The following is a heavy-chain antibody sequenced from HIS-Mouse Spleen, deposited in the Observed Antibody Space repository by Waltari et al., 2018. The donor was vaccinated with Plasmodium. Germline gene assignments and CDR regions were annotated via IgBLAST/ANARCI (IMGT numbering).Heavy chain of an antibody. Sequence: EVQLVESGGGLVKPGGSLRLSFASSGFTFSHYRMNWLRQAPGKGVEWVSSISSSSSYIYYADSVKGRFTISRDNAKNSLYLQMNSLRAEDTAVYYCAREDILTAYYNDYWYFDLWGRGTLVTVSS. CDR3: AREDILTAYYNDYWYFDL. CDR1: GFTFSHYR. D-gene: IGHD3-9*01. V-gene: IGHV3-21*01. CDR2: ISSSSSYI. J-gene: IGHJ2*01.